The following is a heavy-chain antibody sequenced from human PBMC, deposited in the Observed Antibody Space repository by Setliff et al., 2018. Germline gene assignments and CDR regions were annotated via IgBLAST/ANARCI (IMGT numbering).Heavy chain of an antibody. CDR3: ARRIGTGHQALDI. CDR2: IYPGDSDT. J-gene: IGHJ3*02. D-gene: IGHD6-13*01. CDR1: GYSFTSYW. Sequence: PGEYLKISCKGSGYSFTSYWIGWVRQMPGKGLEWMGIIYPGDSDTRYSLSFQGQVTISADKSISTAYLQWSSLKASDTAMYYCARRIGTGHQALDIWGQGTMVTVSS. V-gene: IGHV5-51*01.